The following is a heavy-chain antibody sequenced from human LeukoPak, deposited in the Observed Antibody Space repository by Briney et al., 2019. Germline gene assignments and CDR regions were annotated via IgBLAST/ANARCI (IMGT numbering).Heavy chain of an antibody. Sequence: GRSLRLSCAASGFTFDDHAMHWVRQPPGKGLEWVSGISWDRTNIGYADSVKGRFTISRDNAKNSLYLQMNSLRVEDMAIYYCAKDTSGYYGSGSSTLDSWGQGTLVTVSS. D-gene: IGHD3-10*01. CDR2: ISWDRTNI. CDR1: GFTFDDHA. V-gene: IGHV3-9*03. CDR3: AKDTSGYYGSGSSTLDS. J-gene: IGHJ4*02.